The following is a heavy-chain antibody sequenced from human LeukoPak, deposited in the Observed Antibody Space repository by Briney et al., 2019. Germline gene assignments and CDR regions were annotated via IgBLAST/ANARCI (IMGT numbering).Heavy chain of an antibody. CDR3: ARQDYDILTGHAFDI. CDR1: GGSISSSSYY. J-gene: IGHJ3*02. D-gene: IGHD3-9*01. V-gene: IGHV4-39*01. Sequence: SETLSLTCTVSGGSISSSSYYWGWIRQPPGMGLEWIGSIYYSGSTYYNPSLKSRVTISVDTSKNQFSLKLSSVTAADTAVYYCARQDYDILTGHAFDIWGQGTMVTVSS. CDR2: IYYSGST.